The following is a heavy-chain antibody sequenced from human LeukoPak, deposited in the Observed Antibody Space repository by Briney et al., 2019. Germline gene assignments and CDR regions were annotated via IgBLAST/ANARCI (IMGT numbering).Heavy chain of an antibody. CDR1: GYTSTSYD. Sequence: ASVKVSCRASGYTSTSYDIKWVRQATGQGLEWMGWLNPNSGNTGYAQKFQGRVTVTRDTSISTAYMELTGLRSEDTGVYYCARGPNYYYHMDVWGKGTTVTVSS. V-gene: IGHV1-8*01. J-gene: IGHJ6*03. CDR2: LNPNSGNT. CDR3: ARGPNYYYHMDV.